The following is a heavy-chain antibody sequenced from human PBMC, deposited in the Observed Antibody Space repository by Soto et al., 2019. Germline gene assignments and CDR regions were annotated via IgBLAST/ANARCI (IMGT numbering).Heavy chain of an antibody. CDR1: GFTFSSYA. D-gene: IGHD1-26*01. CDR3: AKDSFSWSEGASYFDY. Sequence: GGSLRLSCAASGFTFSSYALSWVRQAPGKGLEWVSVISGSGHSTYYADSVKGRFTISRDNSKNTLYLQMNSLRAEDTAVYYCAKDSFSWSEGASYFDYWGQGTLVTVSS. V-gene: IGHV3-23*01. CDR2: ISGSGHST. J-gene: IGHJ4*02.